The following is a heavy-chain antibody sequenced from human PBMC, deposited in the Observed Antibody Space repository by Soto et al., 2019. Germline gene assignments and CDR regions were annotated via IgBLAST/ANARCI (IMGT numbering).Heavy chain of an antibody. Sequence: QVQLVQSGAEVKKPGSSVKVSCTASGGSLRNSVISWVRQAPAQRLEWMGGVIPILGTANYAQKFQGRVTMTADEATSTAYMALGSLSPEDTAVYYCARLGHPGHWGPGTLVIVSS. CDR1: GGSLRNSV. V-gene: IGHV1-69*01. CDR3: ARLGHPGH. CDR2: VIPILGTA. J-gene: IGHJ4*02.